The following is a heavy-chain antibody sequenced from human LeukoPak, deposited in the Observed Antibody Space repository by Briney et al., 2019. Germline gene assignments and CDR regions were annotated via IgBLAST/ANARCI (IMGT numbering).Heavy chain of an antibody. CDR2: IHYSGSN. D-gene: IGHD3-22*01. CDR1: SGSISSYY. Sequence: SETLSLTCTVSSGSISSYYWNWIRQPPGKGLEWIGFIHYSGSNNYNPSLKSRVTISLDTSKSQFSLKLSSVTAADTAVYYCARSPGYYDKRNYFSGDFDYWGQGTLVTVSS. V-gene: IGHV4-59*01. J-gene: IGHJ4*02. CDR3: ARSPGYYDKRNYFSGDFDY.